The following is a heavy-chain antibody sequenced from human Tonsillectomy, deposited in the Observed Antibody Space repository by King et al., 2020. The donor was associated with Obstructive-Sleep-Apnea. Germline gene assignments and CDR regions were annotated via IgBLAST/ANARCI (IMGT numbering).Heavy chain of an antibody. CDR2: VSYDGSKK. Sequence: QVQLVESGGGVVQPGRSLRLSCAASEFTFSIYGMHWVRQAPGKGLEWVAVVSYDGSKKYYADSVKGRFTISRDNSKNTVYLQMNSLRAEDTAVYYCAKDEGNYETGDYFDYWGQGTLVTVSS. V-gene: IGHV3-30*18. CDR1: EFTFSIYG. J-gene: IGHJ4*02. D-gene: IGHD7-27*01. CDR3: AKDEGNYETGDYFDY.